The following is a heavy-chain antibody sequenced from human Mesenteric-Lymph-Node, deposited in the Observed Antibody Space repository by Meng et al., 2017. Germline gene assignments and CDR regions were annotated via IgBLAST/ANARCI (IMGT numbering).Heavy chain of an antibody. V-gene: IGHV3-20*04. CDR3: ARAGGAYSSSWYGTHFDY. J-gene: IGHJ4*02. CDR1: GFTFDDYG. D-gene: IGHD6-13*01. CDR2: INWNGGST. Sequence: GGSLRLSCAASGFTFDDYGMSWVRQAPGKGLEWVSGINWNGGSTGYADSVKGRFTISRDNAKNSLYLQMNSLRAEDTALYYCARAGGAYSSSWYGTHFDYWGQGTLVTVSS.